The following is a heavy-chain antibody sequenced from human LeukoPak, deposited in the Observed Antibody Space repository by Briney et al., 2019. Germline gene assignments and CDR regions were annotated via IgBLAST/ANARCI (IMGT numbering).Heavy chain of an antibody. CDR2: ISWNSGSI. D-gene: IGHD1-7*01. V-gene: IGHV3-9*01. CDR1: GFTFDDYA. CDR3: ARGPRYNWNYLRWWFDP. J-gene: IGHJ5*02. Sequence: GRSLRLSCAASGFTFDDYAMHWVRQAPGKGLEWVSGISWNSGSIGYADSVKGRFTISRDNSKNTLYLQMNSLRAEDTAVYYCARGPRYNWNYLRWWFDPWGQGTLVTVSS.